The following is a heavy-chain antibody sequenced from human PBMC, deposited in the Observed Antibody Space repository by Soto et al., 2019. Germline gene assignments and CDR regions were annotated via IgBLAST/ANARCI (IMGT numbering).Heavy chain of an antibody. J-gene: IGHJ4*02. V-gene: IGHV1-8*01. Sequence: QVQLVQSGPEVKKPGASVKVSCKASGYTFTTYDFNWVRQAPGQGLEWMGWLNPKSGMTGSAQKFQSRVTRTRDSVISTVYMELSSLRSEETAVYYCARVAGSPDYWGQGTLVTVSS. CDR3: ARVAGSPDY. D-gene: IGHD1-26*01. CDR1: GYTFTTYD. CDR2: LNPKSGMT.